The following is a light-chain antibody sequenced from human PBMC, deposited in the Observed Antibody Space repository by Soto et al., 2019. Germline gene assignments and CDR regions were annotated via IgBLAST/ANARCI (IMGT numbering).Light chain of an antibody. CDR2: DAS. CDR3: QHRSIWPVS. J-gene: IGKJ1*01. CDR1: RSVSNY. V-gene: IGKV3-11*01. Sequence: EIVLTQCPHTHPLSPGERATFYCRASRSVSNYLAWYQQKPGQAPRLLIFDASNRATGIPARFSGSGSATDFTLTISSLEPEDFAVYYCQHRSIWPVSFGQGTKVDIK.